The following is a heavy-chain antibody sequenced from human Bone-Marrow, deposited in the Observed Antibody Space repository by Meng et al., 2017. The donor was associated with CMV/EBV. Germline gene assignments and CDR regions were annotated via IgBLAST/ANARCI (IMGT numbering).Heavy chain of an antibody. CDR2: IYPGDSDT. Sequence: GESLKISCKGSEYRFSNYWIAWVRQMPGRGLECMGIIYPGDSDTRYSPSFQGQVTISVDKSINTAYLQWSSLKASDTAMYFCARHLSSSSLVEAFDIWGQGTLVTVSS. V-gene: IGHV5-51*01. D-gene: IGHD2-15*01. J-gene: IGHJ3*02. CDR3: ARHLSSSSLVEAFDI. CDR1: EYRFSNYW.